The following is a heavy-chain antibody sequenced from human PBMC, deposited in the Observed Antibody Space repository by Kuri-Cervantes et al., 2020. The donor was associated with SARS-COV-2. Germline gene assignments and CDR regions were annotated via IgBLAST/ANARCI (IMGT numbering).Heavy chain of an antibody. CDR2: IIPIFGTA. CDR3: ARDRVVPGDYYYYGMDV. J-gene: IGHJ6*02. CDR1: GGTFSSYA. V-gene: IGHV1-69*13. D-gene: IGHD2-15*01. Sequence: SVKVSCKASGGTFSSYAISWVRQAPGQGLEWMGGIIPIFGTANYAQKFQGRVTITADESTSTAYMELSSLRSEDTAVHYCARDRVVPGDYYYYGMDVWGQGTTVTVSS.